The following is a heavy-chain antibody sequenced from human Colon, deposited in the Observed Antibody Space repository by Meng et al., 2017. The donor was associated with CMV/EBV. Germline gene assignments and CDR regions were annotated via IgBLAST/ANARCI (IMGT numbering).Heavy chain of an antibody. Sequence: ASVKVSCKASGYTLTSYDINWVRQATGQGLEWMGWMNPDSGDTGYAQKFQGRVTMTRDTSISTAYMELSSLGSEDTAVYYCARGYGTNLYHYGMDVWGQETTVTVSS. CDR3: ARGYGTNLYHYGMDV. V-gene: IGHV1-8*01. CDR2: MNPDSGDT. J-gene: IGHJ6*02. CDR1: GYTLTSYD. D-gene: IGHD4/OR15-4a*01.